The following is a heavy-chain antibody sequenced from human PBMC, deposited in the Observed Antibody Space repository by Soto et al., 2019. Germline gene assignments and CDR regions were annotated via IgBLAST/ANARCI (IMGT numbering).Heavy chain of an antibody. CDR1: GFTFNKFW. J-gene: IGHJ6*02. V-gene: IGHV3-7*03. Sequence: EVQLVESGGGLVQPGGSLRLSCEASGFTFNKFWMTWVRQAPGKGLEWVANIKQDGSEEYYVESVKGRFTISRDNAKNSVFLQMNSLRGEDTAVYYCARPRMQLLPVYGLDVWGRGTTVTVS. CDR3: ARPRMQLLPVYGLDV. CDR2: IKQDGSEE. D-gene: IGHD6-6*01.